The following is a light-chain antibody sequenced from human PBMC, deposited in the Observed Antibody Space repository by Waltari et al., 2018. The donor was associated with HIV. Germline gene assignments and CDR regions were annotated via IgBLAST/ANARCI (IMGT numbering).Light chain of an antibody. J-gene: IGKJ3*01. CDR2: DTS. V-gene: IGKV3-11*01. Sequence: EIVLTQSPATLSLSPGESATLSCRASQDISSHLAWFQQKPGQAPRLLIYDTSNRATGIPSRFSGSGSGTDFTLTISSLEPEDFAVYHCQQRSAWPLTFGPGTKVDIK. CDR3: QQRSAWPLT. CDR1: QDISSH.